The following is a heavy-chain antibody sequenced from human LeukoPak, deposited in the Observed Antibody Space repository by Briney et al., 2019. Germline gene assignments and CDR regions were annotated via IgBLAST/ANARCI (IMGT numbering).Heavy chain of an antibody. CDR3: ARSRGYCSSTICYRY. Sequence: ASVKVSCTASGYTFTSYDINWVRQATGQGLEWMGWMNPNSGNTGYAQKFQDRGTMTRNTSISTAYMELSSLRSEDTAVYYCARSRGYCSSTICYRYWGQGTLVTVSS. D-gene: IGHD2-2*02. CDR1: GYTFTSYD. J-gene: IGHJ4*02. CDR2: MNPNSGNT. V-gene: IGHV1-8*01.